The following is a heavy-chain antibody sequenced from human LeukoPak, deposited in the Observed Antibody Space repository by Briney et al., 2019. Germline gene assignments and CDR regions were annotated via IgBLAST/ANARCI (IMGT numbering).Heavy chain of an antibody. J-gene: IGHJ6*02. CDR2: INAGNGNT. CDR1: GYTFTTFA. V-gene: IGHV1-3*01. CDR3: ARGPSAYQVIRGLTAMFFYTMDV. D-gene: IGHD3-10*02. Sequence: GASVKVSCKASGYTFTTFAMHWVRQAPEQRLEWMGWINAGNGNTKYSQKFQGRVSITRDTSASTGYMELTSLTSEDTAVYYCARGPSAYQVIRGLTAMFFYTMDVWGQGTTVTVSS.